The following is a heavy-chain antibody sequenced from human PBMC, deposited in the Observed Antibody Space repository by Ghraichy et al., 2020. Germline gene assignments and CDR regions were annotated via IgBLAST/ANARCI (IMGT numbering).Heavy chain of an antibody. D-gene: IGHD6-6*01. V-gene: IGHV3-30*18. CDR3: AKDDSSSSGAFDI. Sequence: GGSLRLSCATSGFTFSSYGMHWVRHAKGKGLEWVAVISYDGSNKYYADSVKGRFTISRDNSKNTLYLQMNSLRAEDTAVYYCAKDDSSSSGAFDIWGQGTMVTVSS. CDR1: GFTFSSYG. CDR2: ISYDGSNK. J-gene: IGHJ3*02.